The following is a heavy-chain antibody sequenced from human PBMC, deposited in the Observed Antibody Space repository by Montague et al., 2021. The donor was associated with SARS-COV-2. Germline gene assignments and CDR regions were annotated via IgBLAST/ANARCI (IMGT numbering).Heavy chain of an antibody. CDR2: IYYSGST. V-gene: IGHV4-31*03. Sequence: TLSLSCTVSGGSISSDGYYWSWIRPHTGKGLEWIGYIYYSGSTYYTPSIQSRVTIAADTSQNQFSLKLSSVTAADTAVYYCASSSAPSITFFGVSNTYWSFDLWGQGTLVTVSS. CDR1: GGSISSDGYY. J-gene: IGHJ2*01. CDR3: ASSSAPSITFFGVSNTYWSFDL. D-gene: IGHD3-3*01.